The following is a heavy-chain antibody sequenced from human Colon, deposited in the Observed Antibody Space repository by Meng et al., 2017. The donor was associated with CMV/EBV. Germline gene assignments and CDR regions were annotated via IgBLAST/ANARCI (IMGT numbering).Heavy chain of an antibody. V-gene: IGHV4-34*01. CDR2: INASGRT. Sequence: SETLSLTCAVYGGSFSGFYWNWIRQSPGRGLEWIGEINASGRTNYNPSLQSRVSISVVTSKSQVSLEMTSVTAADTAIYYCARGRSGFSFGKFDPWGQGILVTVSS. D-gene: IGHD5-18*01. J-gene: IGHJ5*02. CDR1: GGSFSGFY. CDR3: ARGRSGFSFGKFDP.